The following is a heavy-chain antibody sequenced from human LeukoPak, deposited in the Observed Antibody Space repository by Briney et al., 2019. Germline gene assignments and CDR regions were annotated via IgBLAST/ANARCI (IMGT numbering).Heavy chain of an antibody. D-gene: IGHD3-10*01. CDR2: IFYSGST. CDR1: GGSISTSSYY. J-gene: IGHJ5*02. V-gene: IGHV4-39*07. CDR3: ARRSRFSITMVRAANKPTYNWFDP. Sequence: PSETLSLICTVSGGSISTSSYYWGWVRQPPGKGLEWIGNIFYSGSTNYNPSLKSRVTISVDTSKNQFSLKLSSVTAADTAVYYCARRSRFSITMVRAANKPTYNWFDPWGQGTLVTVSS.